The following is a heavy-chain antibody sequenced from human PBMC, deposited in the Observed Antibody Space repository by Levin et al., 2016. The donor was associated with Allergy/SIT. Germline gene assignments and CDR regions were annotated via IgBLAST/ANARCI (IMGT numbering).Heavy chain of an antibody. D-gene: IGHD6-19*01. CDR3: ASSSSGGSGWYWVTRGPYYYGMDV. Sequence: SETLSLTCAVYGGSFSGYYWSWIRQPPGKGLEWIGEINHSGSTNYNPSLKSRVTISVDTSKNQFSLKLSSVTAADTAVYYCASSSSGGSGWYWVTRGPYYYGMDVWGQGTTVTVSS. V-gene: IGHV4-34*01. CDR2: INHSGST. CDR1: GGSFSGYY. J-gene: IGHJ6*02.